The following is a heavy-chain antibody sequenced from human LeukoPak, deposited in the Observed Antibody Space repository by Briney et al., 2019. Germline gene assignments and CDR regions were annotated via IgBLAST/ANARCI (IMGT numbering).Heavy chain of an antibody. CDR3: ARRAYSAAYWKHFDY. CDR1: GGSISSSSDY. CDR2: IYYHENT. Sequence: SETLSLTCTVSGGSISSSSDYWGWIRQAPGKGLEWIGSIYYHENTYSNSSLKSRVTISVDTSKNQFSLKLNSVTAADTAVYFCARRAYSAAYWKHFDYWGQGTLVTVSS. D-gene: IGHD1-1*01. V-gene: IGHV4-39*01. J-gene: IGHJ4*02.